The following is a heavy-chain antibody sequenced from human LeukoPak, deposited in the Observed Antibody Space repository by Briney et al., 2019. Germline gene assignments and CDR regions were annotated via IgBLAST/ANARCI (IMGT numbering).Heavy chain of an antibody. D-gene: IGHD2-2*02. CDR2: IIPIFGTA. CDR1: GYTLTELS. CDR3: AGDCSSTSCHMSNFGDYYYYMDV. Sequence: SVKVSCKVSGYTLTELSMHWVRQAPGQGLEWMGGIIPIFGTANYAQKFQGRVTITADESTSTAYMELSSLRSEDTAVYYCAGDCSSTSCHMSNFGDYYYYMDVWGKGTTVTVSS. J-gene: IGHJ6*03. V-gene: IGHV1-69*13.